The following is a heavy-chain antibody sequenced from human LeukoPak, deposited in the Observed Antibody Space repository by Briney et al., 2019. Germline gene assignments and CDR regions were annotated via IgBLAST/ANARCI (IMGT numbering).Heavy chain of an antibody. CDR3: ARAGGIAENWFDP. CDR1: GGTFSSYA. Sequence: SVKVSCKASGGTFSSYAISWVRQAPGQGLEWMGRIIPILGIANYAQKFQGRVTITADKSTSTAYVELSSLRSEDTAVYYCARAGGIAENWFDPWGQGTLVTVSS. J-gene: IGHJ5*02. D-gene: IGHD6-13*01. CDR2: IIPILGIA. V-gene: IGHV1-69*04.